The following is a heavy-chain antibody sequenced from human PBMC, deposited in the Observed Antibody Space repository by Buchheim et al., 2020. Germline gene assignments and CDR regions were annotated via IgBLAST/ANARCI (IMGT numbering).Heavy chain of an antibody. CDR1: GFTFSSYW. J-gene: IGHJ4*02. D-gene: IGHD6-6*01. V-gene: IGHV4-59*04. CDR3: ARREGGSSNSDS. Sequence: VQLVESGGGLVQPGGSLRLSCAASGFTFSSYWMSWVRQPPGKGLEWIGNIYYNGNTYYSPSLKSRVTISIDTSKNQFSLKLTSVTAADTAIYYCARREGGSSNSDSWGQGTL. CDR2: IYYNGNT.